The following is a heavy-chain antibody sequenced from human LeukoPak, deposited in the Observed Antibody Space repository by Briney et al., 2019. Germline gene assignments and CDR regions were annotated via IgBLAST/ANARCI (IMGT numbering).Heavy chain of an antibody. J-gene: IGHJ6*02. CDR3: AKDSFDGDYPTDLDV. D-gene: IGHD4-17*01. CDR2: ISYDGSNK. Sequence: GGSLRLSCAASGFTFSSYGMHWVRQAPGKGLEWVAVISYDGSNKYYADSVKGRFTISRDNSKNTLYLQMNSLRAEDTAVYYCAKDSFDGDYPTDLDVWGQGTTVIVSS. CDR1: GFTFSSYG. V-gene: IGHV3-30*18.